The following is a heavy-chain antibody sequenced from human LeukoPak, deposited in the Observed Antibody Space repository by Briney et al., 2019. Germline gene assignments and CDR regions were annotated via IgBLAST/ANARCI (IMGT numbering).Heavy chain of an antibody. D-gene: IGHD6-19*01. CDR3: AKSRGDSSGWYEDFDY. V-gene: IGHV3-23*01. CDR1: GFTFSSYA. CDR2: ISGSGGST. Sequence: GGSLRLSCAASGFTFSSYAMSWVRQAPGKGLEWVSAISGSGGSTYYADSVRGRFTISRDNSKNTLYLQMNSLRAEDTAVYYCAKSRGDSSGWYEDFDYWGQGTLVTVSS. J-gene: IGHJ4*02.